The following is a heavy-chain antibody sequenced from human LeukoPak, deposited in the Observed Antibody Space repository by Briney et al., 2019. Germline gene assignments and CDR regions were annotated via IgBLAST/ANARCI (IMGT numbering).Heavy chain of an antibody. CDR1: GFTFSSYA. Sequence: GGSLRLSCAASGFTFSSYAMSWVRQAPGKGLEWVSFIYSGGNTHYSDSVTGRFTISRDNSKNTLFLQMNSLRAEDTAVYYCRDPFDYWGQGTLVTVSS. CDR2: IYSGGNT. D-gene: IGHD2/OR15-2a*01. CDR3: RDPFDY. V-gene: IGHV3-66*02. J-gene: IGHJ4*02.